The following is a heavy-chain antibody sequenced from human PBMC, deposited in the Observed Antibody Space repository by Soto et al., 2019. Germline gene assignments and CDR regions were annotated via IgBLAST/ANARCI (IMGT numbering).Heavy chain of an antibody. V-gene: IGHV2-70*01. Sequence: VPTLVNPTQTLTLTCTFSGFSLSTSGMCVSWIRQPPGKALEWLALIDWDDDKYYSTSLKTRLTISKDTSKNQVVLTMTNMDPVDTATYYCARRRISSGWYYFDYWGQGTLVTVSS. D-gene: IGHD6-19*01. CDR2: IDWDDDK. CDR3: ARRRISSGWYYFDY. J-gene: IGHJ4*02. CDR1: GFSLSTSGMC.